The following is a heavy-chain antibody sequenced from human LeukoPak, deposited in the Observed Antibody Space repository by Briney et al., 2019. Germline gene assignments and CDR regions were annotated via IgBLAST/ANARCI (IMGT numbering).Heavy chain of an antibody. V-gene: IGHV4-4*07. Sequence: SETLSLTCTVSGGSISSYYWSWIRQPAGKGLEWIGRISAGGSTNYNPSLKSRVIMSLDTSKNQFSLNLDSVTAADTAMYYCARVGDYGDYQYFQHWGQGTLVTVSS. CDR1: GGSISSYY. CDR2: ISAGGST. CDR3: ARVGDYGDYQYFQH. D-gene: IGHD4-17*01. J-gene: IGHJ1*01.